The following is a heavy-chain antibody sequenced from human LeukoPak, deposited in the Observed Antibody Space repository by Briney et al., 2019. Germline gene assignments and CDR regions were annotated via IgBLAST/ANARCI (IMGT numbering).Heavy chain of an antibody. V-gene: IGHV4-59*01. CDR2: IYYSGST. CDR1: GGSISSYY. D-gene: IGHD4-17*01. J-gene: IGHJ4*02. Sequence: SETLSLTCTVSGGSISSYYWSWIRQPPGKGLEWIGYIYYSGSTNYNPPLKSRVTISVDTSKNQFSLKLSSVTAADTAVYYCARRPSTVTIFDYWGRGTLVTVSS. CDR3: ARRPSTVTIFDY.